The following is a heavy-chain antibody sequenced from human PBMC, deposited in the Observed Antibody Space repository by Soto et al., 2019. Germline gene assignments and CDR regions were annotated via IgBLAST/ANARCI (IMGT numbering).Heavy chain of an antibody. V-gene: IGHV1-69*13. CDR1: GGTFSSYA. J-gene: IGHJ4*02. Sequence: GASVKVSCKASGGTFSSYAISWVRQAPGQGLEWMGGIIPIFGTANYAQKFQGRVTITADESTSTAYMGLSSLRSEDTAVYYCAVPSGYHKWYYFDYWGQGTLVTVSS. CDR2: IIPIFGTA. CDR3: AVPSGYHKWYYFDY. D-gene: IGHD3-22*01.